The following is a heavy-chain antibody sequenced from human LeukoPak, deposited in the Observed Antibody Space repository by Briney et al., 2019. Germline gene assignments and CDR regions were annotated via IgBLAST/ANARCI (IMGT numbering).Heavy chain of an antibody. Sequence: GGSLRLSCAASGFTFSSYAMSWVRQAPGKGLEWVSAISGSGGSTYYADSVKGRFTISRDNSKNTLYLQMNSLRAEDTAVYYCAKDSYYYDSSGYLPGDYWGQGALVTVSS. CDR1: GFTFSSYA. CDR3: AKDSYYYDSSGYLPGDY. J-gene: IGHJ4*02. CDR2: ISGSGGST. V-gene: IGHV3-23*01. D-gene: IGHD3-22*01.